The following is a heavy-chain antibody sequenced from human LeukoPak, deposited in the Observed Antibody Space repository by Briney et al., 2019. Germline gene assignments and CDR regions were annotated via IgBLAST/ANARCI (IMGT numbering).Heavy chain of an antibody. CDR2: INTKTEKT. J-gene: IGHJ4*02. CDR1: GYSFNKYA. V-gene: IGHV7-4-1*01. Sequence: ASVKVSCKASGYSFNKYAMNWVRQVPGKGLEWMGWINTKTEKTTYAQAFTGRFVFSLDTSVSTAYLQIDSLQADDTAVHYCARTVTTRLFYFDYWGQGSLVTVSS. D-gene: IGHD4-11*01. CDR3: ARTVTTRLFYFDY.